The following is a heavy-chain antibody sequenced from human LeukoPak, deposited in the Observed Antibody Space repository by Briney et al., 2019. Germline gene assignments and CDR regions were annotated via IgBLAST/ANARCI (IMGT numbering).Heavy chain of an antibody. CDR2: IYPGDSDT. CDR1: GYSFTSYW. J-gene: IGHJ4*02. CDR3: ARLPYYYGSGSFSYYFDY. D-gene: IGHD3-10*01. Sequence: GESLKISCKGSGYSFTSYWIGWVRQMPGKGLEWMGIIYPGDSDTRYSPSFQGQVTISADKSISTAYLQRSSLKASDTAMYYCARLPYYYGSGSFSYYFDYWGQGTLVTVSS. V-gene: IGHV5-51*01.